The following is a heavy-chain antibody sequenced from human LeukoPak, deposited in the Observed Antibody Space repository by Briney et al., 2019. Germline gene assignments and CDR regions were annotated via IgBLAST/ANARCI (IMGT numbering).Heavy chain of an antibody. CDR2: IYTSGST. D-gene: IGHD2-2*01. J-gene: IGHJ6*03. V-gene: IGHV4-4*07. Sequence: SETLSLTCTVSGGSISSYYWSWIRQPAGKGLEWIGRIYTSGSTNYNPSLKSRVTISVDTSKNQFSLKLSSVTAADTAVYYCARHHCSSTSCYLYYYYYMDVWGKGTTVTVSS. CDR3: ARHHCSSTSCYLYYYYYMDV. CDR1: GGSISSYY.